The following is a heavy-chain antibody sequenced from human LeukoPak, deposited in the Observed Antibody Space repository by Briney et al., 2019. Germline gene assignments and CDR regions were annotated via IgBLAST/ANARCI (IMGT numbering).Heavy chain of an antibody. CDR1: GFTFSSYS. J-gene: IGHJ4*02. V-gene: IGHV3-48*04. CDR2: ISSSGSTI. CDR3: AREGPIAAAGSDY. Sequence: PGGSLRLSCAASGFTFSSYSMNWIRQAPGKGLEWVSYISSSGSTIYYADSVKGRFTISRDNAKNSLYLQMNSLRAEDTAVYYCAREGPIAAAGSDYWGQGTLVTVSS. D-gene: IGHD6-13*01.